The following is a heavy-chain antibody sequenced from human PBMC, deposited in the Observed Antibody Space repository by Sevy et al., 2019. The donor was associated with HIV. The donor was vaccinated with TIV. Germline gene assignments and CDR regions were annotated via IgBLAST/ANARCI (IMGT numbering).Heavy chain of an antibody. V-gene: IGHV1-69*13. CDR3: ARDKYYYISGSFDY. CDR2: IIAVFGTT. Sequence: ASVKVSCKTSGGIFGSNAISWVRQAPGQGLEWMGGIIAVFGTTNYAQKFQGRVTVTADESRGTAYMELSSLRSEDTAVYYCARDKYYYISGSFDYWGQGTPVTVSS. J-gene: IGHJ4*02. D-gene: IGHD3-10*01. CDR1: GGIFGSNA.